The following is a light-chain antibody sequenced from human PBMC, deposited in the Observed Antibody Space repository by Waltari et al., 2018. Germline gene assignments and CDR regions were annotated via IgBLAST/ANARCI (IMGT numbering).Light chain of an antibody. J-gene: IGKJ4*01. CDR3: QQYYSTPLT. V-gene: IGKV4-1*01. Sequence: DIVMTQSPDSLAVSLGERATINCKSSQSVLYSYNNKNYVAWYQQKPGQPPKLLIYWASTRESGVPDRFSGSGSGTDFTLTISSLQAEDVAVYYCQQYYSTPLTFGGGTKVEI. CDR2: WAS. CDR1: QSVLYSYNNKNY.